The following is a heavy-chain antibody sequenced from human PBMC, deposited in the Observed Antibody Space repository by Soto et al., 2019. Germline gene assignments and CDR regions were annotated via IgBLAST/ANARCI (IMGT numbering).Heavy chain of an antibody. Sequence: SQTLSLTCAISWDSVSSNSAAWNWIRQSPSRDLEWLGRTYYRSKWYNDYAVSVKSRITINPDTSKNQFSLQLNSVTPEDTAVYYCARELNYDSSGQHLDYWGQGTLVTVSS. J-gene: IGHJ4*02. CDR1: WDSVSSNSAA. D-gene: IGHD3-22*01. V-gene: IGHV6-1*01. CDR3: ARELNYDSSGQHLDY. CDR2: TYYRSKWYN.